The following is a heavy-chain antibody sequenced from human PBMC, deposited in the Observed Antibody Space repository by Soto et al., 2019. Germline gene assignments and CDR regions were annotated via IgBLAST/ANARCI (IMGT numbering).Heavy chain of an antibody. CDR1: GFAFSDPY. V-gene: IGHV3-11*01. Sequence: QVQLVESGGGLVKPGGSLRLSCAASGFAFSDPYMSWIRQAPGKGLEWISYISSSGSTIYYADSVKGRFTISRDNAKKSLYLQMDSLTADDTAVYYCARGGASVTKPFDYWGQGTQVPVSS. CDR3: ARGGASVTKPFDY. D-gene: IGHD5-18*01. CDR2: ISSSGSTI. J-gene: IGHJ4*02.